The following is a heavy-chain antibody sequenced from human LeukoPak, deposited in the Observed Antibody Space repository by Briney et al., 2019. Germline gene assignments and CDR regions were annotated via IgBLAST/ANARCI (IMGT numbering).Heavy chain of an antibody. Sequence: GASVKVSCKASGGTFSSYAISWVRQAPGQGLEWMGGIIPIFGTANYAQKFQGRVTITTDESTSTAYMELSSLRSEDTAVYYCAVAYCGGDCYSRADYWGQGTLVTVSS. D-gene: IGHD2-21*02. CDR1: GGTFSSYA. V-gene: IGHV1-69*05. CDR2: IIPIFGTA. J-gene: IGHJ4*02. CDR3: AVAYCGGDCYSRADY.